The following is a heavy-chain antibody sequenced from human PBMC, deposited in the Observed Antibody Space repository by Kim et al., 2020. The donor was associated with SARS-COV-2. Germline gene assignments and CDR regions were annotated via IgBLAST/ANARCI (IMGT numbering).Heavy chain of an antibody. Sequence: SETLSLTCTVSGGSISSSSYYWGWIRQPPGKGLEWIGSIYYSGSTYYNPSLKSRVTISVDTSKNQFSLKLSSVTAADTAVYYCARRVGRNKLAHNWFDPWGQGTLVTVSS. CDR3: ARRVGRNKLAHNWFDP. CDR1: GGSISSSSYY. V-gene: IGHV4-39*01. CDR2: IYYSGST. J-gene: IGHJ5*02. D-gene: IGHD1-26*01.